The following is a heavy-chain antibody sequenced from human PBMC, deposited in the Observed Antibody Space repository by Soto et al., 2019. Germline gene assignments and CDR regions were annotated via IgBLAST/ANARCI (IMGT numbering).Heavy chain of an antibody. CDR1: GGTFSSYA. Sequence: GASVKVSCKASGGTFSSYAISWVRQAPGQGLEWMGGIIPIFGTANYAQKFQGRVTITADESTSTAYMELSSLRSEDTAVYYCARKIAAGMVNYHYGMAVWGQGTTVTVSS. CDR3: ARKIAAGMVNYHYGMAV. D-gene: IGHD6-13*01. J-gene: IGHJ6*02. V-gene: IGHV1-69*13. CDR2: IIPIFGTA.